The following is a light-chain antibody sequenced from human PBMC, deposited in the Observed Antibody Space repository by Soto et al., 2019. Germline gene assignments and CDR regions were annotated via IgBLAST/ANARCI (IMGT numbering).Light chain of an antibody. Sequence: EIVVTQSPATLSLSPGERATLSCRASQRVSSYLAWYQQKPGQAPRLLIYDAFNRATGIPARFSGSGSGTDFTLTISSLEPEDFAVYYCQQRSNWPPTWTFGQGTKVEIK. V-gene: IGKV3-11*01. CDR1: QRVSSY. J-gene: IGKJ1*01. CDR3: QQRSNWPPTWT. CDR2: DAF.